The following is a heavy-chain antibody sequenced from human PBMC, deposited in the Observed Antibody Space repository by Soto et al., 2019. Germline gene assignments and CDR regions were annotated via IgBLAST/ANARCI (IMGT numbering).Heavy chain of an antibody. CDR1: GFTFSGSS. CDR2: SRSKANNYAT. CDR3: ASLIYNSSNFYDTDD. V-gene: IGHV3-73*02. Sequence: EVQLVESGGGLVQPGGSLRLSCAASGFTFSGSSMHWVRQASGKGLEWVASSRSKANNYATTYAASVKGRFTISRDESNDTTYLQISSLKTEDTVIYYVASLIYNSSNFYDTDDWGQGTLINVSS. D-gene: IGHD3-3*02. J-gene: IGHJ4*02.